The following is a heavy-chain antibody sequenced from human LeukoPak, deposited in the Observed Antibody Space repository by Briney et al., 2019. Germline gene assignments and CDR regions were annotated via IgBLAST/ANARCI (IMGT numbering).Heavy chain of an antibody. D-gene: IGHD6-19*01. CDR1: GFTFCRYW. CDR3: ARVLWLVPDY. Sequence: GSLRLSCAASGFTFCRYWMSWVRQASGKGLEWVANIKQDGSEKYYVDSVRGRFTISRDNAKNSLYLQMNSLRAEDTAVYYCARVLWLVPDYWGQGTLVTVSS. J-gene: IGHJ4*02. V-gene: IGHV3-7*01. CDR2: IKQDGSEK.